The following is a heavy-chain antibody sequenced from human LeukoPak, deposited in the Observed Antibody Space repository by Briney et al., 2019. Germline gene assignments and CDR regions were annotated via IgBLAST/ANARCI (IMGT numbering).Heavy chain of an antibody. V-gene: IGHV4-59*01. J-gene: IGHJ6*03. CDR1: VGSISSYY. CDR3: ARTTEGYAGGPGYSYYYYMDV. D-gene: IGHD5-12*01. CDR2: IHYSGST. Sequence: SETLSLTRTVSVGSISSYYWSWIRQPPAKGLEWIGYIHYSGSTHYNPPLKSRVTISVDTSKNQISLKLRSVTAADTAVYYCARTTEGYAGGPGYSYYYYMDVWGKGTTVTIS.